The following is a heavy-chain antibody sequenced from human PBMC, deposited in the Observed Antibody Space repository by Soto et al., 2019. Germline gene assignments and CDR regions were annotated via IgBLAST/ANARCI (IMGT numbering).Heavy chain of an antibody. V-gene: IGHV4-34*01. CDR1: GGSFSGYY. Sequence: SETLSLTCAVYGGSFSGYYWSWIRQPPGKGLEWIGEINHSGSTNYNPSLKSRVTISVDTSKNQFSLKLSSVTAADTAVYYCARVDLGGVDYWGQGTLVTVSS. CDR3: ARVDLGGVDY. J-gene: IGHJ4*02. CDR2: INHSGST.